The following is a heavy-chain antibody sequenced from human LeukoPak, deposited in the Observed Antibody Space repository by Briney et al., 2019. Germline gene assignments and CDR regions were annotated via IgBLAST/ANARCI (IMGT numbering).Heavy chain of an antibody. CDR2: LYYSGST. Sequence: PSETLSLTCTVSGNSISSGYYWAWIRQPPGKGLEWIGSLYYSGSTYYKSSLKSRVTVSIDTSKNQFSLKLTSVTAADTAVYYCARGSRLHFYDYYMDVWGKGTTVTVSS. J-gene: IGHJ6*03. V-gene: IGHV4-38-2*02. CDR3: ARGSRLHFYDYYMDV. CDR1: GNSISSGYY. D-gene: IGHD2-15*01.